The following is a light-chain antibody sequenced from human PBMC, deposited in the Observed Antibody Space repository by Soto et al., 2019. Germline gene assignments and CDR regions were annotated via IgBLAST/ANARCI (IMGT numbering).Light chain of an antibody. CDR2: DAS. CDR1: QDISNY. J-gene: IGKJ4*01. CDR3: LQFHNLPT. Sequence: DITITQSPSSLSASVGDRVPITCQASQDISNYLNWYQQKPGKAPKLLIYDASNLETGVPSRFSGSGSGTDFTFTISSLQPEDIATYYCLQFHNLPTFGGGTKVDIK. V-gene: IGKV1-33*01.